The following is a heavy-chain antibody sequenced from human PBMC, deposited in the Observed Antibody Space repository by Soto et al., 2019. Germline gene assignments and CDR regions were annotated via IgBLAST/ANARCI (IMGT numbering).Heavy chain of an antibody. CDR3: ARLPGIVAPGTVFLDN. CDR2: IYPGDSDT. V-gene: IGHV5-51*01. CDR1: GYRFTSSW. Sequence: GESLKISCKASGYRFTSSWIGWVRQMPGKGLEWMGIIYPGDSDTRYRPSFQGQVTISADKSSSTAYLQWNSLQASDTAMYYCARLPGIVAPGTVFLDNWGQGTMVTVSS. J-gene: IGHJ4*02. D-gene: IGHD1-1*01.